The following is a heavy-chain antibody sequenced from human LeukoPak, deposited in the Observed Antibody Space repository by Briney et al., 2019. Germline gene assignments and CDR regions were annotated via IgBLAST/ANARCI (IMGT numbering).Heavy chain of an antibody. CDR3: VKAYSSGWYSSGAFDI. J-gene: IGHJ3*02. V-gene: IGHV3-64D*06. Sequence: GGSLRLSCSASGFTFSSYAMHWVRQAPGKGRDYGSAISSNGGSTYYADSVKGRFTISRDNSKNTLYLQMSSLRAEDTAVYYCVKAYSSGWYSSGAFDIWGQGTMVTVSS. D-gene: IGHD6-19*01. CDR1: GFTFSSYA. CDR2: ISSNGGST.